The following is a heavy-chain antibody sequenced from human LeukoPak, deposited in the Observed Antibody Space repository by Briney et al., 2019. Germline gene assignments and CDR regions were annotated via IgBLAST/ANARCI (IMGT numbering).Heavy chain of an antibody. CDR2: IYTSGST. CDR3: ARGGARSREGYNSELDN. CDR1: GGSISSYY. J-gene: IGHJ4*02. D-gene: IGHD5-24*01. Sequence: SETLSLTCTVSGGSISSYYWSWIRQPAGKGLEWIGRIYTSGSTNYNPSLKSRVSISADTSKNLFSLNLSSVTAADTAVYYCARGGARSREGYNSELDNWGQGTLVTVSS. V-gene: IGHV4-4*07.